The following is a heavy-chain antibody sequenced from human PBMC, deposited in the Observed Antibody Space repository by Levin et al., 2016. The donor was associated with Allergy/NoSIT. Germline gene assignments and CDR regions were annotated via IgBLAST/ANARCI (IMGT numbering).Heavy chain of an antibody. CDR2: INEDGGER. J-gene: IGHJ4*02. Sequence: GGSLRLSCAASGFTFSGYWMSWVRQAPGKGLEWVANINEDGGERYYVDSVKGRFTISRDNAKNSLYLQMNSLRAEDTAIYYCTRAYETGTPGYWGQGILVTVSS. CDR1: GFTFSGYW. V-gene: IGHV3-7*03. D-gene: IGHD1-7*01. CDR3: TRAYETGTPGY.